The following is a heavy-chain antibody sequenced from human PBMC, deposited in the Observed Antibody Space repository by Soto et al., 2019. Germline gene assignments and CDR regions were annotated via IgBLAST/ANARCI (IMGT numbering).Heavy chain of an antibody. CDR1: GFTFSSYG. D-gene: IGHD5-18*01. CDR3: AKALYPYVYSYGYY. J-gene: IGHJ4*02. Sequence: QVQLVESGGGVVQPGRSLRLSCAASGFTFSSYGMHWVRQAPGKGLEWVAVISYDGSNKYYADSVKGRFTIARDNSKNTLYLQMNSLRAEDTAVYYCAKALYPYVYSYGYYWGQGTLVTVSS. V-gene: IGHV3-30*18. CDR2: ISYDGSNK.